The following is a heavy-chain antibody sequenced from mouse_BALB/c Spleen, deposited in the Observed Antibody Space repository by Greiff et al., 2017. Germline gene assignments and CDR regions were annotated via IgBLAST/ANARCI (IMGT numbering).Heavy chain of an antibody. CDR2: IWAGGST. CDR1: GFSLTSYG. V-gene: IGHV2-9*02. CDR3: AREPYGSMRSYYAMDY. J-gene: IGHJ4*01. Sequence: QVQLKESGPGLVAPSQSLSITCTVSGFSLTSYGVHWVRQPPGKGLEWLGVIWAGGSTNYNSAPMSRLSISKDNTKSQVFLKMNSLQNDDTAMYYSAREPYGSMRSYYAMDYWGQGTSVTVSS. D-gene: IGHD1-1*01.